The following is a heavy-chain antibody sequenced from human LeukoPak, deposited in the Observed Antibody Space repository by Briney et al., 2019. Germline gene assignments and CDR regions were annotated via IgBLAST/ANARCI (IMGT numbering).Heavy chain of an antibody. CDR2: ISGSGSST. CDR3: ADPTVWPNDF. J-gene: IGHJ4*02. V-gene: IGHV3-23*01. CDR1: GFTLSNYA. D-gene: IGHD4-17*01. Sequence: PGGSLRLSCAASGFTLSNYAMSWVRQAPGKGLAWVSSISGSGSSTYYADSVKGRCTISRDSSKNTLYLEMNSLTAEDTAVYYCADPTVWPNDFWGQGALVTVSS.